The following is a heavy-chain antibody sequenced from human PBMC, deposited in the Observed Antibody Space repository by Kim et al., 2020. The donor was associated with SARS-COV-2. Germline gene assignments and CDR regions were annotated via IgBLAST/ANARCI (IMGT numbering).Heavy chain of an antibody. V-gene: IGHV4-38-2*02. J-gene: IGHJ3*02. CDR2: FSHSGGT. D-gene: IGHD5-12*01. CDR3: SRYMVATTLDAFDI. CDR1: GYSISSGYY. Sequence: SETLSRTCTVSGYSISSGYYWGWVRQPPGKGLEWIGGFSHSGGTYYKTSLKSRLTISVDTSKDQFSLKLSSVTAADTAVYYCSRYMVATTLDAFDIWGHGTMVAVSS.